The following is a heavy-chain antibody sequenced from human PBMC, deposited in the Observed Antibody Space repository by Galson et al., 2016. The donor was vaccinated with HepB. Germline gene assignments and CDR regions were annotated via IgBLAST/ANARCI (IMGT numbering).Heavy chain of an antibody. Sequence: SLRLSCAASGFSFSSYGMHWVRQAPGKGLEWVAVIWIDENKRYYGDSVKGRFSISRDNSKNTLYLQMNSLSAEDTAGYYCARDDEEKFMDVWGKGTTVTVSS. V-gene: IGHV3-33*01. CDR3: ARDDEEKFMDV. CDR1: GFSFSSYG. J-gene: IGHJ6*04. CDR2: IWIDENKR.